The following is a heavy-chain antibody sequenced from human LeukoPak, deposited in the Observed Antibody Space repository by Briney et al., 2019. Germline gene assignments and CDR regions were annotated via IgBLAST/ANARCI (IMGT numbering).Heavy chain of an antibody. V-gene: IGHV4-39*07. D-gene: IGHD6-13*01. CDR3: ARAGYSSSWYPLDY. J-gene: IGHJ4*02. Sequence: SETLSLTCTVSNDSISSSPYYWGWIRQPPGKGLEWIGEINHSGSTNYNPSLKSRVTISVDTSKNQFSLKLSSVTAADTAVYYCARAGYSSSWYPLDYWGQGTLVTVSS. CDR1: NDSISSSPYY. CDR2: INHSGST.